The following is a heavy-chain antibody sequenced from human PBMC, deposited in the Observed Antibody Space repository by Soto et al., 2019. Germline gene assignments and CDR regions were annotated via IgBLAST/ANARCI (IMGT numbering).Heavy chain of an antibody. D-gene: IGHD6-6*01. CDR2: IIPIFGTA. V-gene: IGHV1-69*01. CDR1: GGTFSSYA. Sequence: QVQLVQSGAEVKKPGSSVKVSCKASGGTFSSYAISWVRQAPGQGLEWMGGIIPIFGTANYAQKFQGRVTITADASTSTAYMELSSLRSEDTAVYYCASSSIAASTQGSYYFDYWGQGTLVTVSS. J-gene: IGHJ4*02. CDR3: ASSSIAASTQGSYYFDY.